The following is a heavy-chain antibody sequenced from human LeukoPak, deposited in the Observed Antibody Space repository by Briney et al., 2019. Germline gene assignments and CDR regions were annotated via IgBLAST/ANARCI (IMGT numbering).Heavy chain of an antibody. V-gene: IGHV3-7*01. CDR3: ARDLYRIVVVPHYFDS. CDR1: GFTFSSCW. J-gene: IGHJ4*02. CDR2: INQDGSEK. D-gene: IGHD3-22*01. Sequence: GSLRLSCAASGFTFSSCWMTWVRQAPGKGLEWVATINQDGSEKYFVDSVKGRFTISRDNAKNSLYLQMNSLRAEDTAVYYCARDLYRIVVVPHYFDSWGQGTLVTVSS.